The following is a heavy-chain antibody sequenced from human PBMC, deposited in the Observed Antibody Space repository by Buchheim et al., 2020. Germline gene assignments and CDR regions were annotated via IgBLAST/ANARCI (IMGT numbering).Heavy chain of an antibody. D-gene: IGHD2-2*01. CDR3: ERKGLGSTSVLYYYMDV. Sequence: EVQLVESGGGLVQPGGSLRLSCAASGFTFSSYSMNWVRQAPGKGLEWVSYISNSSSTIYYADSVKGRFTISRDNAKNSLYLQMNSLREEDTAVYYCERKGLGSTSVLYYYMDVWGKGTT. CDR1: GFTFSSYS. J-gene: IGHJ6*03. CDR2: ISNSSSTI. V-gene: IGHV3-48*02.